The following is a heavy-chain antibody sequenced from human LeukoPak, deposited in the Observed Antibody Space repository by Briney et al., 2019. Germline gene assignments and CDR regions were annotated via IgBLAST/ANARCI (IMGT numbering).Heavy chain of an antibody. CDR2: ISAYNGNT. Sequence: ASVKVSRKASGYTFTSYGISWVRQAPGQGLEWMGWISAYNGNTNYAQKLQGRVTMTTDTSTSTAYMELRSLRSDDTAVYYCARELAASSWYGMDVWGQGTTVTVSS. V-gene: IGHV1-18*01. D-gene: IGHD2-15*01. J-gene: IGHJ6*02. CDR1: GYTFTSYG. CDR3: ARELAASSWYGMDV.